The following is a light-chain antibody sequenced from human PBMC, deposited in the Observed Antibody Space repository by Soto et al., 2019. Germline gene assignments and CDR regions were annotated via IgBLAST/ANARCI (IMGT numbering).Light chain of an antibody. CDR1: SSDVGGYNY. CDR3: SSYTSSSTPRV. J-gene: IGLJ1*01. Sequence: QSVLTQPASVSGSPGHSITISCTGTSSDVGGYNYVSWYQQHPGKAPKLMIYEVSNRPSGVSNRFSGSKSGNTASLTISGLQAEDEADYYCSSYTSSSTPRVFGTGTKVTVL. CDR2: EVS. V-gene: IGLV2-14*01.